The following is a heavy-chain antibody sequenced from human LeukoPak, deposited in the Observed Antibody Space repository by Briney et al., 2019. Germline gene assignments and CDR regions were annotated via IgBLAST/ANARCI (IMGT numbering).Heavy chain of an antibody. CDR2: IYSGGST. J-gene: IGHJ4*02. D-gene: IGHD2-15*01. CDR1: GFTVSTNY. V-gene: IGHV3-66*01. CDR3: ARYCSGGSCYD. Sequence: PGGSLRLSCAASGFTVSTNYLTWVRQAPGKGLESVSVIYSGGSTYYADSVKGRFTISRDNSKNTLYLQMNSLRAEDTAVYYCARYCSGGSCYDWGQGTLVTVSS.